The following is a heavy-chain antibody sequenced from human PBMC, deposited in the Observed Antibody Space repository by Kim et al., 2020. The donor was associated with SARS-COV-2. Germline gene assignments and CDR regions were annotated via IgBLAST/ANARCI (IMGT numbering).Heavy chain of an antibody. CDR2: ISYDGINK. D-gene: IGHD3-22*01. CDR1: GFTFSAYA. CDR3: ATSTRSQLIDFDYHFYGMDI. J-gene: IGHJ6*02. V-gene: IGHV3-33*05. Sequence: GGSLRLSCAASGFTFSAYAMYWVHQVPATGLEWVAIISYDGINKYYLDSVKGRFTVSRDNSKNTLYLQVNSLRAEDTAVYYCATSTRSQLIDFDYHFYGMDIWGQGTTVTVSS.